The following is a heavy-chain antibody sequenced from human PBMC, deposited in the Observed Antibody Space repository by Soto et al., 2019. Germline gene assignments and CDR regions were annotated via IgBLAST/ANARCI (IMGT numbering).Heavy chain of an antibody. CDR1: GGSISSGGYY. V-gene: IGHV4-31*03. Sequence: SETLSHTCTVSGGSISSGGYYWSWIRQHPGKGLEWIGYIYYSGSTYYNPSLKSRVTISVDTSKNQFSLKLSSVTAADTAVYYCARGDQLLTWFDPWGQGTLVTVSS. CDR3: ARGDQLLTWFDP. D-gene: IGHD2-2*01. CDR2: IYYSGST. J-gene: IGHJ5*02.